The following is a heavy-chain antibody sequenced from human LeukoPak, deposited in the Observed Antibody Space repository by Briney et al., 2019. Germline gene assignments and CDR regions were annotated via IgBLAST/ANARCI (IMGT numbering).Heavy chain of an antibody. V-gene: IGHV1-18*01. CDR3: ATEEGGSNWYDFDH. D-gene: IGHD1-20*01. J-gene: IGHJ4*02. CDR1: GYTFTSYG. CDR2: ISAYNGNT. Sequence: ASVKVSCKASGYTFTSYGISWVRQAPGQGLEWMGWISAYNGNTNYAQKLQGRVTMTTDTSTSTAYMELRSLRSDDTAVYYCATEEGGSNWYDFDHWGQGTLVTVSS.